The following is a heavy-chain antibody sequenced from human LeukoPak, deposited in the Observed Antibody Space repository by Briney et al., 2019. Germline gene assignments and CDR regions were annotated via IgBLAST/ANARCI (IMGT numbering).Heavy chain of an antibody. D-gene: IGHD2-15*01. J-gene: IGHJ4*02. CDR2: ISSGSGYI. CDR1: GFTFGTYS. CDR3: ASAGNGYCSGGSCGDYFDY. Sequence: GGSLRLSCAASGFTFGTYSMNWVRQAPGKGLEWVSSISSGSGYIYYADSVKGRFTISRDNAKNSLYLQMNSLRAEDTAVYYCASAGNGYCSGGSCGDYFDYWGQGTLVTVSS. V-gene: IGHV3-21*04.